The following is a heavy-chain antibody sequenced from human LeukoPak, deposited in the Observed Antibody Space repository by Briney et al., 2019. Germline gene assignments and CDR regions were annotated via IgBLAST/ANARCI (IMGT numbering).Heavy chain of an antibody. CDR1: GGSTSSYY. D-gene: IGHD1-26*01. J-gene: IGHJ4*02. CDR3: ASHPWAQY. Sequence: SETLSLTCTVSGGSTSSYYWSWIRQPPGKGLEWIGEINHSGSTNYNPSLKSRVTISVDTSKNQFSLKLSSVTAADTAVYYCASHPWAQYWGQGTLVTVSS. V-gene: IGHV4-34*01. CDR2: INHSGST.